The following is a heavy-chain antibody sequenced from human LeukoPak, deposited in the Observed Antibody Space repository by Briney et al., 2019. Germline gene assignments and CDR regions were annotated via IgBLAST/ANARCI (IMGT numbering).Heavy chain of an antibody. CDR2: IIPIFGTA. V-gene: IGHV1-69*05. J-gene: IGHJ3*02. D-gene: IGHD3-10*01. CDR1: GGTFSSYA. CDR3: AREGAADLLDAVYI. Sequence: SVKVSCRASGGTFSSYAISWVRQAPGEGLEWMGRIIPIFGTANYAQKFQGRVNMTKDMSNSTAFMEMSRMRSDDTAVYCCAREGAADLLDAVYIWGEGTMVTVSS.